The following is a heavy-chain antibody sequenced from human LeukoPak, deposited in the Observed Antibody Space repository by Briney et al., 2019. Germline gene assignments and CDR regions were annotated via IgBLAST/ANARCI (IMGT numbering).Heavy chain of an antibody. CDR1: GYTLTGYY. D-gene: IGHD4-17*01. CDR3: AREMTTLTTPLGY. CDR2: INPNSGGT. Sequence: GASVKVSCKASGYTLTGYYIHWVRQAPGQGPEWMGRINPNSGGTNYAQRFEGRVTMTRDTSISTAYMELSRLRSDDTAVYYCAREMTTLTTPLGYWGQGTLVTVSS. J-gene: IGHJ4*02. V-gene: IGHV1-2*06.